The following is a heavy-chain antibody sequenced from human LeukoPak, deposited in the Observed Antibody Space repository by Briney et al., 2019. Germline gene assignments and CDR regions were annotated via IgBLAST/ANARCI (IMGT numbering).Heavy chain of an antibody. V-gene: IGHV1-3*01. J-gene: IGHJ4*02. D-gene: IGHD2-21*02. Sequence: GASVKVSCKASGYTFTSYAMHWVRQAPGQRLEWMGWINAGNGNATYTQKFQDRVTFTRDTSASTAYMDLSSLRSEDTALYSCARDSWYRCGDDCYSVDYWGQGTLVTVSS. CDR3: ARDSWYRCGDDCYSVDY. CDR1: GYTFTSYA. CDR2: INAGNGNA.